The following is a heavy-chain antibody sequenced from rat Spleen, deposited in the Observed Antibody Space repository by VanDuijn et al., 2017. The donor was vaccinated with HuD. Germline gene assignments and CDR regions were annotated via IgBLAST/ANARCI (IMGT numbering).Heavy chain of an antibody. J-gene: IGHJ2*01. CDR3: AKHTTGILDY. CDR1: GFTFSDYN. Sequence: EVQLVESGGGLVQPGRSLKLSCAAAGFTFSDYNMAWVRQAPKQGLEWVATITSGGSYTYYPDSVKGRFTISRDNAKSTLYLQMDSLRSEDTATYYCAKHTTGILDYWGQGVMVTVSS. D-gene: IGHD1-7*01. CDR2: ITSGGSYT. V-gene: IGHV5-7*01.